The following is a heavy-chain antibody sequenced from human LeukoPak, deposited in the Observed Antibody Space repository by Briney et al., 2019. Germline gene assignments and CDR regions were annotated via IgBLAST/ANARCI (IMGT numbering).Heavy chain of an antibody. CDR1: GXIFTSHW. V-gene: IGHV5-51*01. CDR3: ARRTAAATREFDY. CDR2: IYPGDSDT. Sequence: GESLKISFKGSGXIFTSHWIAWVRQMPGKGLEWMGSIYPGDSDTRYSPSFQGQVTFSADKSISTAYLQWSSLKASDTAMYYCARRTAAATREFDYWGQGTLVTVSS. J-gene: IGHJ4*02. D-gene: IGHD6-13*01.